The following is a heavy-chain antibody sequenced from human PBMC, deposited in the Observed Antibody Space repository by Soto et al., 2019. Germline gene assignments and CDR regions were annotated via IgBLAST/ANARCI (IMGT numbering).Heavy chain of an antibody. CDR1: GDSISSGDYY. V-gene: IGHV4-30-4*01. J-gene: IGHJ4*02. CDR2: ISYSGST. Sequence: SETLSLTCTVSGDSISSGDYYWSWMRQPPGKGLEWIGYISYSGSTYYNPSLKSRATISVDTSKNQFSLKLNSVTAADTAVYYCARAHGGNSMDNWGQGTLVTVSS. CDR3: ARAHGGNSMDN. D-gene: IGHD2-21*02.